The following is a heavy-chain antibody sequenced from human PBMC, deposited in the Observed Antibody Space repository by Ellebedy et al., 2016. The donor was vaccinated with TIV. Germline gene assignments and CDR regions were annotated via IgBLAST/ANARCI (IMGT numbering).Heavy chain of an antibody. CDR1: GFTFNNFW. D-gene: IGHD3-16*01. V-gene: IGHV3-7*04. J-gene: IGHJ4*02. Sequence: PGGSLRLSCAASGFTFNNFWMGWIRQGPGKGLEYVAHIKYDEIEKYHADSVKGRFTISRDNARNSLYLQMNSLRVDDTAVYYCVKAWGDWGQGTLVTVSS. CDR3: VKAWGD. CDR2: IKYDEIEK.